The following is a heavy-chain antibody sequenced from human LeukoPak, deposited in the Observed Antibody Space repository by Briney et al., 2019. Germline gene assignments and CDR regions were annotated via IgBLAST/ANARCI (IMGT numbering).Heavy chain of an antibody. CDR1: GFTFSSYT. J-gene: IGHJ4*02. CDR3: AKDSASVGGPTTD. Sequence: RRSLRLSCAASGFTFSSYTISRVRQAPGKGKEWVSLISGSGGITYYADSVKGRFTISRDNSKNTLYLQMDSLRAEDTAVYYCAKDSASVGGPTTDWGQGTLVTVSS. CDR2: ISGSGGIT. V-gene: IGHV3-23*01. D-gene: IGHD2-15*01.